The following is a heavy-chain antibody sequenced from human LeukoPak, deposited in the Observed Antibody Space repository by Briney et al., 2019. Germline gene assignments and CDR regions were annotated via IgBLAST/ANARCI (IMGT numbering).Heavy chain of an antibody. CDR1: GYTFTGYY. J-gene: IGHJ4*02. Sequence: GASVKVSCKASGYTFTGYYMHWVRQAPGQGLEWMGWINPNSGGTNYAQKFQGRVTMTRDTSISTAYMELSRLRSDDTAVYYCARDAGGYYDFWSGYFYFDYWGQGTLVTVSS. CDR2: INPNSGGT. D-gene: IGHD3-3*01. V-gene: IGHV1-2*02. CDR3: ARDAGGYYDFWSGYFYFDY.